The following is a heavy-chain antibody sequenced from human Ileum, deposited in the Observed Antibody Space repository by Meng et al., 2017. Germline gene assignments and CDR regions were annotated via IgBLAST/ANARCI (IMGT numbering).Heavy chain of an antibody. D-gene: IGHD4-11*01. CDR3: ARDRKPSSYIGMDV. Sequence: GGSLRLSCAASGFTFSDHYMSWIRQAPGKGLEWVSYISSSGSTIYYAESVKGRFTISRDNAKNSLYLQMNSLRAEDTAVYYCARDRKPSSYIGMDVWGQGTMVTVSS. CDR1: GFTFSDHY. V-gene: IGHV3-11*01. CDR2: ISSSGSTI. J-gene: IGHJ6*02.